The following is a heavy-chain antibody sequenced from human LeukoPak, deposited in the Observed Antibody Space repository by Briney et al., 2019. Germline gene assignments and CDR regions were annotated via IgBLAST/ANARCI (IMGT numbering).Heavy chain of an antibody. CDR1: GYSISSGYY. V-gene: IGHV4-38-2*02. CDR2: IYHSGST. Sequence: SETLSHTCTVSGYSISSGYYWGWIRQPPGKGLEWIGSIYHSGSTYYNPSLKSRVTISVDTSKNQFSLKLSSVTAADTAVYYCARGSGSANWFDPWGQGTLVTVSS. CDR3: ARGSGSANWFDP. J-gene: IGHJ5*02. D-gene: IGHD3-10*01.